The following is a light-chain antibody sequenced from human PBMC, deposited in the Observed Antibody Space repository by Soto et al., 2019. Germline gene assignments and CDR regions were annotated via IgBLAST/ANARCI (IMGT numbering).Light chain of an antibody. CDR3: SSYAGSNNQGV. CDR2: EVS. CDR1: SSDVGGYNY. J-gene: IGLJ2*01. V-gene: IGLV2-8*01. Sequence: QSALTQPPSASGSPGQSVTISCTGTSSDVGGYNYVSWYQQHPGKAPKLMIYEVSNRPSGVPDRFSGSKSGNTASLTVSGLQAEDEADYYCSSYAGSNNQGVFGGGTKVTVL.